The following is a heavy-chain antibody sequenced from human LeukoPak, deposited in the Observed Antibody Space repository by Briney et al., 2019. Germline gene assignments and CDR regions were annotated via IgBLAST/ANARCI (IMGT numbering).Heavy chain of an antibody. D-gene: IGHD2-2*01. CDR2: IIPIFGTA. CDR3: ARGNQLLYYMDV. J-gene: IGHJ6*03. V-gene: IGHV1-69*01. CDR1: GGTFSSYA. Sequence: GSSVKVSCKASGGTFSSYAISWVRQAPGQGLEWMGGIIPIFGTANYAQKFQGRVTITADESASTAYMELSSLRSEDTAVYYCARGNQLLYYMDVWGKGTTVTVSS.